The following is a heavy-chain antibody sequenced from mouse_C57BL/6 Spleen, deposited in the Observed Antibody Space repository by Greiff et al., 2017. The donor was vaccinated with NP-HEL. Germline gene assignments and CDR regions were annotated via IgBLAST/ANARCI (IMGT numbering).Heavy chain of an antibody. D-gene: IGHD2-2*01. V-gene: IGHV1-64*01. CDR2: IHPNSGST. Sequence: QVQLQQPGAELVKPGASVKLSCKASGYTFTSYWMHWVKQRPGQGLEWIGMIHPNSGSTNYNEKFKSKATLTVDKSSSTAYMQLSSLTSEDSAVYYCAREIGLRQVYYFDYWGQGTTLTVSS. CDR3: AREIGLRQVYYFDY. J-gene: IGHJ2*01. CDR1: GYTFTSYW.